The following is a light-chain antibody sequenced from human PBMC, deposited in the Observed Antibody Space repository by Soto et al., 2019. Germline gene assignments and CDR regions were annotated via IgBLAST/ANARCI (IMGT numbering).Light chain of an antibody. Sequence: DIQMTQSPSSLSASIGDRVTITCRASQGINNYLAWFQQKPGRAPKYLIYAASSLQSGVTSKFSGSVSGTYFTLTINSMQPEDCATYYCKQYNSYPLTFGQGTRLEIK. CDR3: KQYNSYPLT. J-gene: IGKJ5*01. CDR2: AAS. V-gene: IGKV1-16*02. CDR1: QGINNY.